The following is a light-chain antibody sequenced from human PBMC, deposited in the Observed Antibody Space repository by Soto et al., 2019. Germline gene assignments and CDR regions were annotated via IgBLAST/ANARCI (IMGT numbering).Light chain of an antibody. CDR2: GAS. CDR3: LPYGSTLTGT. CDR1: QSVSSSY. Sequence: EIVLTQSPGTLSLSPGERATLSCRASQSVSSSYLAWYQQKPGQAPRLLIYGASSRATGIPDRFSGSESGTHFTLTISSLERGYCEMYYCLPYGSTLTGTFGERTKVEIK. J-gene: IGKJ1*01. V-gene: IGKV3-20*01.